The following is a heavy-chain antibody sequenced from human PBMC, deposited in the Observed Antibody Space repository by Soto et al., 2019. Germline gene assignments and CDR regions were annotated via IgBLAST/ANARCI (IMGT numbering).Heavy chain of an antibody. CDR3: ARMYSGSYHFDY. V-gene: IGHV3-74*01. CDR1: GFTFSSYW. J-gene: IGHJ4*02. Sequence: GESLKISCAASGFTFSSYWMYWVRQAPGKGLVWVSRINSDGSSTSYADSVKGRFTISRDNAKNTLYLQMNSLRAEDTAVYYCARMYSGSYHFDYWGQGTLVTVSS. D-gene: IGHD1-26*01. CDR2: INSDGSST.